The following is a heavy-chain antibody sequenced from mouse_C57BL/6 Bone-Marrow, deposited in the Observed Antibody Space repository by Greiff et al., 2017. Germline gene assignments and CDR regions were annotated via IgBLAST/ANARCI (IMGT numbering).Heavy chain of an antibody. D-gene: IGHD4-1*02. V-gene: IGHV1-15*01. Sequence: QVQLQQSGAELVRPGASVTLSCKASGYTFTDYEMHWVKQTPVHGLEWIGAIDPETGGTAYNQQFKGKAILTADKSSSTAYMELRRLTAEDSAVYYCTSTGKTRVYFDYWGQGTTLTVSS. J-gene: IGHJ2*01. CDR3: TSTGKTRVYFDY. CDR1: GYTFTDYE. CDR2: IDPETGGT.